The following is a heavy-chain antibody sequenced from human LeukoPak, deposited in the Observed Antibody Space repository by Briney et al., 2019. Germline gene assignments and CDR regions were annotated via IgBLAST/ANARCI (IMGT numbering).Heavy chain of an antibody. V-gene: IGHV3-11*04. D-gene: IGHD6-6*01. J-gene: IGHJ4*02. CDR2: INDNGRTR. CDR1: GGSFSGYY. CDR3: AREGYSSSFDY. Sequence: LSLTCVVYGGSFSGYYWSWVRQAPGKGLEWISYINDNGRTRSYADSVKGRFTISRDNAKNSLFLQMNSLRVEDTAVYYCAREGYSSSFDYWGQGTLVTVSS.